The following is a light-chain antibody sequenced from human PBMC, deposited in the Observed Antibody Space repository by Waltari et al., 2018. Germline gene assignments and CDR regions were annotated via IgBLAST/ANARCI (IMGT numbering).Light chain of an antibody. V-gene: IGKV1-9*01. CDR3: QQVNNYPFT. J-gene: IGKJ3*01. CDR2: AAS. CDR1: QGISSS. Sequence: DIQLTQSPSFLSASVGDRVTITCRASQGISSSLAWYQQKPRRAPKLLIYAASTLQSGVPSRLSGSVSGTEFTLTISSLQPEDFVTYYCQQVNNYPFTFGPGTILDVK.